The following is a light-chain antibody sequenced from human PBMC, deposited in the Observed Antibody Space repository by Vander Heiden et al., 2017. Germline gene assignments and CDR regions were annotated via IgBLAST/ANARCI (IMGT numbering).Light chain of an antibody. V-gene: IGLV2-11*01. CDR1: SRDIGAYNY. Sequence: QSALTPPRSVSGSAGQSVTISCTGTSRDIGAYNYVSWFQHFPDKAPKLLIFDVSKRPSCVSDRLSGSKSGTTASLTISGLQADDEADYYCCSYVGSYSYVFGSGTKVTVL. CDR2: DVS. J-gene: IGLJ1*01. CDR3: CSYVGSYSYV.